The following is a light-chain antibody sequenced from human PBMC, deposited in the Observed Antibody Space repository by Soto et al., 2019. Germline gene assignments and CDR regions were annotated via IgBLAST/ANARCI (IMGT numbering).Light chain of an antibody. CDR2: EVS. J-gene: IGLJ1*01. V-gene: IGLV2-8*01. Sequence: QSALTQPPSASGSPGQSVTISCTGTSSDVCGYNYVSWYQQHPGKAPKLMIYEVSKRPSGVPDRFSGSKSGNTASLTVSGLHAEDEADYYCSSYAGRNRVFGTGTKLTVL. CDR1: SSDVCGYNY. CDR3: SSYAGRNRV.